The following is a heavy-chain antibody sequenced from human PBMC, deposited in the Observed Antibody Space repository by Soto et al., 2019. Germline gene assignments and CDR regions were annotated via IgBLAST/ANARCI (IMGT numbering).Heavy chain of an antibody. Sequence: PVGSLRLSCAASGFTFSSYAMSWVRQAPGKGLEWVSAISGSGGSTYYADSVKGRFTISRDNSKNTLYLQMNSLRAEDTAVYYCAKDHYYDSSGYPYAVDYWGQGTLVTVSS. CDR2: ISGSGGST. CDR1: GFTFSSYA. CDR3: AKDHYYDSSGYPYAVDY. V-gene: IGHV3-23*01. D-gene: IGHD3-22*01. J-gene: IGHJ4*02.